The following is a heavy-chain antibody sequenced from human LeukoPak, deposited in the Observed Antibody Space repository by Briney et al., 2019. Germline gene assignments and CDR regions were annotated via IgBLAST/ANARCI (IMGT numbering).Heavy chain of an antibody. J-gene: IGHJ4*02. V-gene: IGHV3-23*01. CDR1: GFTFSGYV. CDR2: IGGSGAYT. CDR3: AKDKDEGPTAKTLYYFDF. Sequence: PGGSLRLSCVASGFTFSGYVMSWVRQAPGKGLEWVSSIGGSGAYTYYADSVKGRFTISRDNSKDTVYLQMNSLRAEDTAEYYCAKDKDEGPTAKTLYYFDFWGQGMLVTVSS. D-gene: IGHD2-21*02.